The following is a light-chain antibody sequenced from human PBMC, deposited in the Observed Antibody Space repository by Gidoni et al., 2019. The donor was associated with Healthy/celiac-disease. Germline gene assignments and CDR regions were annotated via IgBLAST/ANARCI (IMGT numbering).Light chain of an antibody. CDR1: SSDVGGYNY. V-gene: IGLV2-8*01. J-gene: IGLJ1*01. Sequence: QSALTQPPSASGSPGQSVTISCTGTSSDVGGYNYVPWYQQHPGKAPKLMIYEVSKRPSGIPDRFSGSKAGNAASLTVSELQAEDEADYYCSSYAGSNNPYVFGTGTKVTVL. CDR3: SSYAGSNNPYV. CDR2: EVS.